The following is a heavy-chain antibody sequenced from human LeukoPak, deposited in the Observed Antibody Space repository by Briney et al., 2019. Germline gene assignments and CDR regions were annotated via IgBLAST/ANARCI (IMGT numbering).Heavy chain of an antibody. CDR1: GFTLSSYG. Sequence: PGGSLRLSCAASGFTLSSYGMSWVRQAPGKGLEWVSAISGSGGSTYYADSVKGRFTISRDNSKNTLYLQMNSLRAEDTAVYYCAKDFSPYYYDSSGYYSPDAFDIWGQGTMVTVSS. CDR3: AKDFSPYYYDSSGYYSPDAFDI. V-gene: IGHV3-23*01. D-gene: IGHD3-22*01. J-gene: IGHJ3*02. CDR2: ISGSGGST.